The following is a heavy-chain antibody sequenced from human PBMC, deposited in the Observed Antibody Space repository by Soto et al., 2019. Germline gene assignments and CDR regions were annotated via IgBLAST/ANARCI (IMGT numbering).Heavy chain of an antibody. Sequence: QVQLQESGPGLVKPSQTLSLTCTVSGGSISSGGYYCSWIRQHPGKGLEWIGYIYYSGSTYYNPSRRSRVTISVDTSKNQFSLKLSSVTAADTAVYYCARDGYGDYTGWFDPWGQGTLVTVSS. D-gene: IGHD4-17*01. CDR3: ARDGYGDYTGWFDP. V-gene: IGHV4-31*03. CDR2: IYYSGST. CDR1: GGSISSGGYY. J-gene: IGHJ5*02.